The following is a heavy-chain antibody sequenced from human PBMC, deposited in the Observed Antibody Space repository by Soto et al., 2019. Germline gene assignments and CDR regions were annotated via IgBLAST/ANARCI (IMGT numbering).Heavy chain of an antibody. D-gene: IGHD4-17*01. CDR1: GFTFSSYA. Sequence: PVGSLRLSCAASGFTFSSYAMHWVRQAPGKGLEWVAVISYDGSNKYYADSVKGRFTISRDNSKNTLYLQMNSLRAEDTAVYYCARDHTVTTGHDAFDIWVQGTMVTVSS. CDR2: ISYDGSNK. J-gene: IGHJ3*02. V-gene: IGHV3-30-3*01. CDR3: ARDHTVTTGHDAFDI.